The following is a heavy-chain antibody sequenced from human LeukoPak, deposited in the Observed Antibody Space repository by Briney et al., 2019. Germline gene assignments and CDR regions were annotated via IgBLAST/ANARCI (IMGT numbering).Heavy chain of an antibody. J-gene: IGHJ6*02. CDR1: GFSFNNYE. V-gene: IGHV3-48*03. CDR2: INSVSSNI. Sequence: PGGCLRLSRAASGFSFNNYEMNWVRQAPGKGLEWVSYINSVSSNIYYADSVKGRFTISRDNAKKELYLQMNSLRPEDTALYFCARVSGCGSSSGSMRYCYYYGMDGWGQGTTVTVSS. CDR3: ARVSGCGSSSGSMRYCYYYGMDG. D-gene: IGHD2-2*01.